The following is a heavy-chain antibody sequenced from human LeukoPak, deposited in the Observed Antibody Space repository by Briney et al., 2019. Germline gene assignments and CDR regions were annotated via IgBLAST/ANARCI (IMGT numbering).Heavy chain of an antibody. CDR1: GYTFTGYY. CDR3: AFSSYYLQGNYYYMDV. D-gene: IGHD1-26*01. Sequence: ASVKVSCKASGYTFTGYYMHWVRQAPGQGLEWMGWINPNSGGTNYAQKLQGRVTMTTDTSTNTAYMELRSLRSDDTAVYYCAFSSYYLQGNYYYMDVWGKGTTVTVSS. V-gene: IGHV1-2*02. CDR2: INPNSGGT. J-gene: IGHJ6*03.